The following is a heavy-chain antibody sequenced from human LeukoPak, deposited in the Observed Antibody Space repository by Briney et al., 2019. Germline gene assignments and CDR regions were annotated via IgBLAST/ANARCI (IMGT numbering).Heavy chain of an antibody. V-gene: IGHV3-11*04. Sequence: PGGSLRLSRAASGFTFSDYYMSWIRQAPGKGLEWVAHISLTTTTVSYADSVKGRFTMSRDNAKNSLFLQMNSLRAEDTAVYYCARDGDWAFDYWGQGTLVTVSS. CDR2: ISLTTTTV. J-gene: IGHJ4*02. D-gene: IGHD2-21*02. CDR3: ARDGDWAFDY. CDR1: GFTFSDYY.